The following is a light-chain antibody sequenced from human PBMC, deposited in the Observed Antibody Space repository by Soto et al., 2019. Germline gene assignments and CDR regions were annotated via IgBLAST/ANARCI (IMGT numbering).Light chain of an antibody. V-gene: IGKV1-17*01. CDR1: QGIRND. CDR3: LQYNDYPRT. J-gene: IGKJ1*01. CDR2: GAS. Sequence: DIQLTQSPSSLSASVGDRVSFTCRASQGIRNDLAWFQQKAGKAPRRLIYGASSLQSGVPNRFSGSGAGTEFTRTIDSLPPEDFAAYYCLQYNDYPRTFGQGTKVEMK.